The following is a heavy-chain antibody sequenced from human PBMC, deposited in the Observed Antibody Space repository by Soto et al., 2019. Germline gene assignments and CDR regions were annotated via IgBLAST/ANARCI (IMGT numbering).Heavy chain of an antibody. D-gene: IGHD3-10*01. V-gene: IGHV1-3*01. J-gene: IGHJ4*02. CDR3: ARDFSWFGELIVSDY. CDR2: INAGNGNT. CDR1: GYTFTSYA. Sequence: QVQLVQSGAEVKKPGASVKVSCKASGYTFTSYAMHWVRQAPGQRLEWMGWINAGNGNTKYSQKFQGRVTITRDTSASTAYMELSSLRSEDTAVYYCARDFSWFGELIVSDYWGQGTLVTVSS.